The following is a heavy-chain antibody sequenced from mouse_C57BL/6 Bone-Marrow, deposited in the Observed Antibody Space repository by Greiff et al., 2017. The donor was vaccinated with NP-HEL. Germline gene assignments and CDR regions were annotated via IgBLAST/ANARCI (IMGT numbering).Heavy chain of an antibody. J-gene: IGHJ3*01. D-gene: IGHD1-1*01. Sequence: QVQLKESGAELVKPGASVKLSCKASGYTFTSYWMHWVKQRPGQGLEWIGMIHPNSGSTNYNEKFKSKATLTVDKSSSTAYMQLSSLTSEDSAVYYCARSDYGSSYLPFAYWGQGTLVTVSA. CDR3: ARSDYGSSYLPFAY. CDR2: IHPNSGST. V-gene: IGHV1-64*01. CDR1: GYTFTSYW.